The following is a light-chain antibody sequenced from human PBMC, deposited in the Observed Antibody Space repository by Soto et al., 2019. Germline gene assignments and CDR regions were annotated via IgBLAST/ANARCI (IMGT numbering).Light chain of an antibody. CDR3: SSYTSSITPVI. CDR2: EVS. J-gene: IGLJ2*01. V-gene: IGLV2-14*01. CDR1: SSDVGGYNY. Sequence: QSVLTQPASVSGSPGQSITISCTGTSSDVGGYNYVSWYQQHPGKAPKLMIYEVSNRPSGVSNRFSGSKSGNTASLTISGLQAEDEADYYCSSYTSSITPVIFGGGTKLTVL.